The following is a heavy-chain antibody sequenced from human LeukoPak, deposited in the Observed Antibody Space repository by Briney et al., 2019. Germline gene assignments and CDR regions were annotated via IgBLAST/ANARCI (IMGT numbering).Heavy chain of an antibody. CDR1: GYSISSGYY. CDR2: TYHSGST. J-gene: IGHJ4*02. CDR3: ARDKIGYTSSCTTFDY. V-gene: IGHV4-38-2*02. D-gene: IGHD6-13*01. Sequence: SETLSLTCAVSGYSISSGYYWGWSRQPPGKGLEWIGSTYHSGSTYYNPSLKSRVTISVDTSKNQFSLELSSVTAADTAVYYFARDKIGYTSSCTTFDYWGQGTLVTVSS.